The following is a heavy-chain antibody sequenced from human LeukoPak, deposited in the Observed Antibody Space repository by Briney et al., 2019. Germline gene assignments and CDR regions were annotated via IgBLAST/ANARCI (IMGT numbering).Heavy chain of an antibody. V-gene: IGHV3-66*01. CDR1: GFTVSSNY. J-gene: IGHJ6*02. D-gene: IGHD6-13*01. Sequence: PGGSLRLSCAASGFTVSSNYMSWVRQAPGKGLEWVSVIYSGGSTYYADSVKGRFTISRDNSKNTLYLQMNSLRAEDTAVYYCARDRFLVPTAADPYYYYGMDVWGQGTTVTVSS. CDR2: IYSGGST. CDR3: ARDRFLVPTAADPYYYYGMDV.